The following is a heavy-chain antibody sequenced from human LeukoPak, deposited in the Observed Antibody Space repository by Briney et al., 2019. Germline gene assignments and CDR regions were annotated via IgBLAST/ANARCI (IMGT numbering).Heavy chain of an antibody. V-gene: IGHV3-7*03. D-gene: IGHD3-16*01. CDR1: GFTFNSYW. CDR2: IKQDGSEK. Sequence: GGSLRLSCAASGFTFNSYWMSWVRQAPGKGLEWVANIKQDGSEKNYVDSVEGRFIISRDNAKNSLYLQMNTLRADDTAVYYCARDGFGTGSNWGQGTLVTVSS. J-gene: IGHJ4*02. CDR3: ARDGFGTGSN.